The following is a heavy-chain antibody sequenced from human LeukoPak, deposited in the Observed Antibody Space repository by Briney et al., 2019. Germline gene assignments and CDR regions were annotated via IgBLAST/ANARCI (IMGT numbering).Heavy chain of an antibody. CDR1: GFTFRSFS. Sequence: GGSLRLSCAASGFTFRSFSMNWVRQAPGKGLEWVSAIDSSTTRIYYANSVRGRFTISRDNAKNSLDLQMNSLRAEDTAVYYCVRGGTYCDSACKGADYWGQGTLVAVSA. D-gene: IGHD2-21*02. CDR2: IDSSTTRI. CDR3: VRGGTYCDSACKGADY. J-gene: IGHJ4*02. V-gene: IGHV3-21*01.